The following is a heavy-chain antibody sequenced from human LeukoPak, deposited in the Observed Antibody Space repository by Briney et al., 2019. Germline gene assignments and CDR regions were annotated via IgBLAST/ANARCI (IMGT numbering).Heavy chain of an antibody. CDR1: GDSVSSSSYY. CDR3: ARQELGLVTDY. CDR2: IYYSGNT. Sequence: SSETLSLTCTVSGDSVSSSSYYWGWIRQPPGKGLEWIGSIYYSGNTYYNPSLKSRVTISVDTSKKQFSPELSAVTAADTAVFYCARQELGLVTDYWGQGTLVTVSS. J-gene: IGHJ4*02. V-gene: IGHV4-39*01. D-gene: IGHD3/OR15-3a*01.